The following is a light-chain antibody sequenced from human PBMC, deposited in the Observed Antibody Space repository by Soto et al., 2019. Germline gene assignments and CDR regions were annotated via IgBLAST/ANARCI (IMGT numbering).Light chain of an antibody. J-gene: IGLJ1*01. CDR2: EVS. CDR1: SSDVGTYNY. CDR3: SSYTRTTDDI. V-gene: IGLV2-14*01. Sequence: QSVLTKPASVSGSPGQSITISCTGTSSDVGTYNYVSWYQQHPGKAPKLIIYEVSNRPSGVSNRFSGSKSGNTASLTISGLQAEDEAHYYCSSYTRTTDDIFGTCPNVTVL.